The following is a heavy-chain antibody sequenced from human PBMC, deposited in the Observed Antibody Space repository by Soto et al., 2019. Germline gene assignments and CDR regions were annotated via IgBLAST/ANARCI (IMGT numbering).Heavy chain of an antibody. J-gene: IGHJ4*02. CDR1: GGSISSGDYY. CDR2: IYYSGST. CDR3: ARVGYYDSSGYYYPGY. V-gene: IGHV4-30-4*01. Sequence: QVQLQESGPGLVKPSQTLSLTCTVSGGSISSGDYYWSWIRQPPGKGLEWIGYIYYSGSTYYNPSLKSRVTISVDTSKNQFSLKLSSVTAADTAVYYCARVGYYDSSGYYYPGYWGQGTLVTVSS. D-gene: IGHD3-22*01.